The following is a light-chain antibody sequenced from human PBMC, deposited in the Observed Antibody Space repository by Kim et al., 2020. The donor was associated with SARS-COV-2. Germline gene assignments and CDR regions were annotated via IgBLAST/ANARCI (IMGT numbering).Light chain of an antibody. CDR2: AAS. V-gene: IGKV1-33*01. J-gene: IGKJ5*01. Sequence: ASVGDRVTISCQASQNVRKFLNWYQQKPGKAPNLLIYAASSLHTGVPSRFSGSGSGTDFTFTITSLQPEDIATYYCQHYDSLPISFGQGTRLDIK. CDR1: QNVRKF. CDR3: QHYDSLPIS.